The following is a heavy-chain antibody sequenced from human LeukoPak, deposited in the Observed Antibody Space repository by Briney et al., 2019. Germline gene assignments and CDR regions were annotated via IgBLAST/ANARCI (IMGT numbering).Heavy chain of an antibody. Sequence: ASVKVSCKASGYTFTSYYMHWVRQAPGQGLEWMGWMNPNSGNTGYAQKFQGRVTITRNTSISTAYMELSSLRSEDTAVYYCARAPRPYSSSWPYYFDYWGQGTLVTVSS. CDR1: GYTFTSYY. CDR2: MNPNSGNT. CDR3: ARAPRPYSSSWPYYFDY. J-gene: IGHJ4*02. D-gene: IGHD6-13*01. V-gene: IGHV1-8*01.